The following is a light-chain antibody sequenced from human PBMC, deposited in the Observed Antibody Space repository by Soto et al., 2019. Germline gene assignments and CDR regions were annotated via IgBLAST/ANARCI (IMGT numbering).Light chain of an antibody. J-gene: IGKJ3*01. CDR2: AAS. Sequence: DIQMTQSPSSVSASVGDRVTISCRASQRVSTWLAWYQQKPGKAPKLLIYAASRLQRGVPSRFSGSGSGTDFTLTISSLQPEDFATYFCQQAHSFPFTFGPGTQVDIK. CDR1: QRVSTW. V-gene: IGKV1-12*01. CDR3: QQAHSFPFT.